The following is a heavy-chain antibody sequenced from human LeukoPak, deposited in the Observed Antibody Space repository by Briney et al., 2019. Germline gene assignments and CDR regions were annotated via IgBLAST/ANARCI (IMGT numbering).Heavy chain of an antibody. CDR3: ARGKPMVRGVIPKPRWFDP. CDR1: GGSFSGYY. J-gene: IGHJ5*02. Sequence: SETLSLTCAVYGGSFSGYYWSWIRQPPGKGLEWSGEINHSGSTNYNPSLKSRVTISVDTSKNQFSLKLSSVTAADTAVYYCARGKPMVRGVIPKPRWFDPWGQGTLVTVSS. V-gene: IGHV4-34*01. CDR2: INHSGST. D-gene: IGHD3-10*01.